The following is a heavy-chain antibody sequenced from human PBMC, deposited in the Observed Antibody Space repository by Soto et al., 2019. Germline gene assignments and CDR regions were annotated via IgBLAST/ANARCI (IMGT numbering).Heavy chain of an antibody. CDR3: TTVAYGEYVSDY. CDR1: GFAFTNAW. D-gene: IGHD4-17*01. Sequence: EVELVESGGVLVKPGGSLRLSYAASGFAFTNAWMTWVRQAPGKALEWVGRIRSQIDGGTTDYAAPVKGRFTISRDDSKNTLYLQMNSLKTEDTAVYYCTTVAYGEYVSDYWGQGTLVTVSS. V-gene: IGHV3-15*01. J-gene: IGHJ4*02. CDR2: IRSQIDGGTT.